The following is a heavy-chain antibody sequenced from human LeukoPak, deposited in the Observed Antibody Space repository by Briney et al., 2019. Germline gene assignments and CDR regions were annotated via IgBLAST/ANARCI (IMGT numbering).Heavy chain of an antibody. CDR2: IYSGGST. D-gene: IGHD2-2*01. CDR3: ARERNSIVVVPAPRGYYYYYYGMDV. J-gene: IGHJ6*02. V-gene: IGHV3-66*01. Sequence: GGSLRLSCAASGFTVSSNYMSWVRQAPGKGLEWVSVIYSGGSTYYADSVKGRFTISRDNSKNTLYLQMNSLRAEDTAVYYCARERNSIVVVPAPRGYYYYYYGMDVWGQGTTVTVSS. CDR1: GFTVSSNY.